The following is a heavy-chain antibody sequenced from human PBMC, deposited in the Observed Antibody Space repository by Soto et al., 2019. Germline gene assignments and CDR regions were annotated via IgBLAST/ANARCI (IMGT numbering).Heavy chain of an antibody. V-gene: IGHV1-18*01. D-gene: IGHD3-3*01. CDR2: ISAYNGNT. Sequence: QVQLVQSGAEVKKPGASVKVSCKASGYTFTSYGIACLRQAPGQGPEWMGWISAYNGNTNYAQHLQGRVTMTTDTSTSTTYMELRSLRSDDTAVYYCARGFLGWISPSFDYWGQGTLVTVSS. CDR3: ARGFLGWISPSFDY. CDR1: GYTFTSYG. J-gene: IGHJ4*02.